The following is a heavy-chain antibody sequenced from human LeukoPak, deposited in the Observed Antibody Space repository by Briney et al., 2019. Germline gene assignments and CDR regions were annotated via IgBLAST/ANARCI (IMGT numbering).Heavy chain of an antibody. J-gene: IGHJ6*02. CDR3: AKILRQNLQSYYYGMDV. Sequence: GGSLRLSCAASGFTFNNYVMTWVRQAPGKGLESVSSISETGTNAYYADPVKGRFTISRDNSKNTLYLQMNSLRAEDSGVYYCAKILRQNLQSYYYGMDVWGQGTTVTVSS. CDR2: ISETGTNA. CDR1: GFTFNNYV. D-gene: IGHD1-14*01. V-gene: IGHV3-23*01.